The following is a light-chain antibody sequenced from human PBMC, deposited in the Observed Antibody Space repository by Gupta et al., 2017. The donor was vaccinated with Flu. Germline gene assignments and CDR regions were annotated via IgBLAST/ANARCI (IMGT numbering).Light chain of an antibody. Sequence: TVSCSGSDSNIGNNYVSWYQHFPRTAPNLLLYETNKRPSGIPDRFSGSKSDRSATLVITGLQTGDEADYYCATWDRNLNGMAFGRGTRLT. CDR3: ATWDRNLNGMA. CDR2: ETN. CDR1: DSNIGNNY. J-gene: IGLJ2*01. V-gene: IGLV1-51*02.